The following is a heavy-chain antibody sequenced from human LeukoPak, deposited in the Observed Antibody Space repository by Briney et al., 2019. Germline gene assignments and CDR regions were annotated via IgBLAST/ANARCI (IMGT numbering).Heavy chain of an antibody. CDR2: ICYSGST. V-gene: IGHV4-39*02. CDR1: GGSFSSGIYC. CDR3: AKWRRANWFDP. J-gene: IGHJ5*02. Sequence: PSETLSLTCTVSGGSFSSGIYCWGWIRQPPGKGLQWIGSICYSGSTYYNPSLKSRVTISVDTSKNHFSLKLTSVTAADTAVYYCAKWRRANWFDPWGQGILVTVSS. D-gene: IGHD2-8*01.